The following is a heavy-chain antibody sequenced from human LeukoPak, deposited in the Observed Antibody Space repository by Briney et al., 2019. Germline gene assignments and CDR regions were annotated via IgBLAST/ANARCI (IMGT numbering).Heavy chain of an antibody. CDR1: GFTFKDYG. D-gene: IGHD1-26*01. Sequence: GRSLRLSCAATGFTFKDYGMHWVRQPPGKGLEWVSSINWNGGGTDYADSVKGRFTISRDNAKNSLYLQLSSLRPEDTALYYCAKHMRATNTYSFFGLDVWGQGTLVTVSS. CDR3: AKHMRATNTYSFFGLDV. J-gene: IGHJ4*02. V-gene: IGHV3-9*01. CDR2: INWNGGGT.